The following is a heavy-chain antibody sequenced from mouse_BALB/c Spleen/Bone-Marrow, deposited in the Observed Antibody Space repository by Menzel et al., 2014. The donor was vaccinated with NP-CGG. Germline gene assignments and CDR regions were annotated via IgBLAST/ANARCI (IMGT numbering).Heavy chain of an antibody. D-gene: IGHD1-1*01. V-gene: IGHV1-80*01. J-gene: IGHJ2*01. CDR2: IYPGDGDT. Sequence: VQLQQSGAELVRPGSSVKISCKASGYAFSAYWMIWVKQRPGQGLEWIGQIYPGDGDTNYNGKFKGKAALTADKSPSTAYMQLSSLTSEDSAVYFCARSGYGSNYDYWGQGTTLTVSS. CDR3: ARSGYGSNYDY. CDR1: GYAFSAYW.